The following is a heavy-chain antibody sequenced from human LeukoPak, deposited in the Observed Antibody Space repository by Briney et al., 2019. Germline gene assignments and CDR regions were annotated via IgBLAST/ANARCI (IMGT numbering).Heavy chain of an antibody. J-gene: IGHJ3*02. CDR3: ARRGLYCGGDYMCAFDI. D-gene: IGHD2-21*01. CDR1: GFTFSSYE. Sequence: PGGSLRLYCAASGFTFSSYEMNWVRQAPGKGLEWVSYISSSGSTIYYEDYVKGRFTISRDNAKNSLYLQMNSLGAEDTAVYYCARRGLYCGGDYMCAFDIWGQGTMVTVSS. CDR2: ISSSGSTI. V-gene: IGHV3-48*03.